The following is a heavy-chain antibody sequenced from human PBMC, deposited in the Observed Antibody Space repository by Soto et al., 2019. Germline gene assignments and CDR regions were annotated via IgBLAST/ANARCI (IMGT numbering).Heavy chain of an antibody. CDR2: IYPGDSDT. CDR1: GYSFTSYW. CDR3: ARQDYGDYGEDRYYFDY. Sequence: GESLKISCKGSGYSFTSYWIGWVRQMPGKGLEWMGIIYPGDSDTRYSPSFQGQVTISADKSISTAYLQWSSLKASDTAMYYCARQDYGDYGEDRYYFDYWGQGTLVTVSS. V-gene: IGHV5-51*01. J-gene: IGHJ4*02. D-gene: IGHD4-17*01.